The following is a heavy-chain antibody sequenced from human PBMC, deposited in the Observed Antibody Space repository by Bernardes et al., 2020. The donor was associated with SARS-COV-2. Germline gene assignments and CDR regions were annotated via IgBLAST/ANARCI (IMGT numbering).Heavy chain of an antibody. CDR2: IYYSWST. CDR3: ARHPLGYCSGGNCYWFFDL. CDR1: GGYISNYY. Sequence: SETLSLTCSVSGGYISNYYWSWIRQAPGKGLELIGYIYYSWSTNYNPSLKSRVTISVDTSKNQVSLKLTSVTAADTAVYYCARHPLGYCSGGNCYWFFDLWGRGTLVTVSS. V-gene: IGHV4-59*08. J-gene: IGHJ2*01. D-gene: IGHD2-15*01.